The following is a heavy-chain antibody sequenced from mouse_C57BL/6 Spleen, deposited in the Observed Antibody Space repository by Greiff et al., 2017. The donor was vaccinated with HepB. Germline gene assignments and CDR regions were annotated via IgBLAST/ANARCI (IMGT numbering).Heavy chain of an antibody. CDR1: GYSFTDYN. J-gene: IGHJ1*03. CDR2: INPNYGTT. D-gene: IGHD1-1*01. CDR3: ARGTTVVATRYFDV. Sequence: VQLQQSGPELVKPGASVKISCKASGYSFTDYNMNWVKQSYGKSLEWIGVINPNYGTTSYNQKFKGKATLTVDQSSSTAYMQLNSLTSEDSAVYYCARGTTVVATRYFDVWGTGTTVTVSS. V-gene: IGHV1-39*01.